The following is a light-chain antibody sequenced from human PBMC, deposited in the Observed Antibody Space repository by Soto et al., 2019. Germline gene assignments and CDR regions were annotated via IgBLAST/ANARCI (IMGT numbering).Light chain of an antibody. Sequence: ILMTQSPATLSVSPGERATLSCRASQSVSNNLAWYQQKPGQAPRLLIYDASTRATGIPARFSGSGSGTEFTLTISGLQSEDFAVYYCQQYINWPPWTFGQGTKVEIK. CDR1: QSVSNN. CDR2: DAS. V-gene: IGKV3-15*01. CDR3: QQYINWPPWT. J-gene: IGKJ1*01.